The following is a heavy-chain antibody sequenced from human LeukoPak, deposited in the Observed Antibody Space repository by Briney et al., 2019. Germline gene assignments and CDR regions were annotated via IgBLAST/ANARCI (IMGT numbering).Heavy chain of an antibody. CDR3: ASGATTLDY. J-gene: IGHJ4*02. CDR2: IYYSGST. CDR1: GGSISSSSYY. Sequence: SETLSLTCSVSGGSISSSSYYWGWIRQPPGKGLEWIGSIYYSGSTYYNSSLKSRVTISVDTSKNQFSLQLSSVNAADTAVYYCASGATTLDYWGQGTLVTVSS. V-gene: IGHV4-39*01. D-gene: IGHD1-26*01.